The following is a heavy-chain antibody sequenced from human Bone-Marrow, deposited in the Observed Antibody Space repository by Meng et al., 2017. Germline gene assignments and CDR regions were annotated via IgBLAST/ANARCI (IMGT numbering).Heavy chain of an antibody. Sequence: QITWKESGPTLVKPTQTLTLTCILSGFSLSTTGVGVGWIRQPPGKALEWLALIYWDDDQRYSPSLKSRLTITKDTPKNQVVLTMTNMDPVDTATYYCAHADSSGYYQAWGQGTLVTVSS. CDR1: GFSLSTTGVG. D-gene: IGHD3-22*01. CDR3: AHADSSGYYQA. J-gene: IGHJ4*02. V-gene: IGHV2-5*02. CDR2: IYWDDDQ.